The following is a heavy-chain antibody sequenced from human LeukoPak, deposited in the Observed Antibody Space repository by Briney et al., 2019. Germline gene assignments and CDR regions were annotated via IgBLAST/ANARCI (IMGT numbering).Heavy chain of an antibody. V-gene: IGHV4-59*01. D-gene: IGHD3-22*01. CDR1: GGFISSYY. CDR2: IYYSGSA. CDR3: ARVRALSFYDSSGDLYYFDY. Sequence: SETLSLTCTVSGGFISSYYWTWIRQPPGKGLEWIGYIYYSGSANYNPSLKSRVTISVDMSKNQFSLKLSSVTAADTAVFYCARVRALSFYDSSGDLYYFDYWGQGTLVTVSS. J-gene: IGHJ4*02.